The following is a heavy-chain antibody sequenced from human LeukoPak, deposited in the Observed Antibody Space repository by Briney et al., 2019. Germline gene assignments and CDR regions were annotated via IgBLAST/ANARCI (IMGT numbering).Heavy chain of an antibody. J-gene: IGHJ5*02. CDR1: GGSISSYY. CDR2: IYYSGST. CDR3: ARVRGAAAGKPNWFDP. V-gene: IGHV4-59*01. Sequence: PSQTLSLTCTVSGGSISSYYWSWIRQPPGKGLEWIGYIYYSGSTNYNPSLKSRVTISVDTSKNQFSLKLSSVTAADTAVYYCARVRGAAAGKPNWFDPWGQGTLVTVSS. D-gene: IGHD6-13*01.